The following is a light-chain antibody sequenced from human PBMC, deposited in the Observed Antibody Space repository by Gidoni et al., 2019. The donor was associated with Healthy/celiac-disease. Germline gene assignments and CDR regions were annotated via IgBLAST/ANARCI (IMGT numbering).Light chain of an antibody. V-gene: IGKV1-39*01. Sequence: DIQMTQSPSSLSASVGDRVTITCRASQSISSYLNWYQQKPGKAPKLLIYAASSLQSGVPSRFSGSGSGTDFTLTISSLQPEDFATYYCQQSYSTPTTFGPXTKVDIK. CDR3: QQSYSTPTT. J-gene: IGKJ3*01. CDR2: AAS. CDR1: QSISSY.